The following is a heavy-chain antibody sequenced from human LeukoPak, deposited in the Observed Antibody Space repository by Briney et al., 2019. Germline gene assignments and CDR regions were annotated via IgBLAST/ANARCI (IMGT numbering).Heavy chain of an antibody. V-gene: IGHV4-39*01. CDR3: ASLVVVVVTASEIDY. J-gene: IGHJ4*02. CDR2: FHYSGST. Sequence: SETLSLTCTVSGGSVSSSSYYWGWVRQPPGKGLEWIGSFHYSGSTYYNPSLKSRVTISGDTSKNQFSLKLRSVTAADTAVYYCASLVVVVVTASEIDYWGQGTLVTVSS. D-gene: IGHD2-21*02. CDR1: GGSVSSSSYY.